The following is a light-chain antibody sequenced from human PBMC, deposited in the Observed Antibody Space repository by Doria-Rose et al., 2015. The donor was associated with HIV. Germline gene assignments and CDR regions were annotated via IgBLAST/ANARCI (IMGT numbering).Light chain of an antibody. Sequence: TQSPDSLAVSLGERATINCKSSQSVFYSSNHRNYLAWYQQKPGQPPKLLIYWASTRESGVPDRFSGSGSGTDFTPPTSRRQAEDVAVYFGQQYYITPCTLGQGAKRE. V-gene: IGKV4-1*01. J-gene: IGKJ2*02. CDR1: QSVFYSSNHRNY. CDR2: WAS. CDR3: QQYYITPCT.